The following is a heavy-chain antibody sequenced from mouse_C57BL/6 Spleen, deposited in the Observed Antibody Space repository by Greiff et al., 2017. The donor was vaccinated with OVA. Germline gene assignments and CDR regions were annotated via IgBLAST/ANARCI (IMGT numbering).Heavy chain of an antibody. Sequence: EVKLVESGGGLVQPGGSMKLSCAASGFTFSDAWMDWVRQSPEKGLEWVAEIRNKANNHATYYAESVKGRFTISRDDSKSSVYLQMNSLRAEDTGIYYCTRDHYYGSSFAYWGQGTLVTVSA. CDR2: IRNKANNHAT. CDR3: TRDHYYGSSFAY. D-gene: IGHD1-1*01. J-gene: IGHJ3*01. CDR1: GFTFSDAW. V-gene: IGHV6-6*01.